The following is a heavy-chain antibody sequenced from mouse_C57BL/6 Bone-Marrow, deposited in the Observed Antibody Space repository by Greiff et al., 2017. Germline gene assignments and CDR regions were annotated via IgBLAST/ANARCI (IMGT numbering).Heavy chain of an antibody. CDR1: GYTFTSYW. V-gene: IGHV1-53*01. CDR2: INPSNGGT. Sequence: QVQLQQPGPELVKPGASVKLSCKASGYTFTSYWMHWVKQRPGQGLEWIGNINPSNGGTNYNEKFKSKSTLTVDKSSSTAYMQRSSLTYEDSAVYYCARRLTGTYDMDYWGQGTSVTVSS. J-gene: IGHJ4*01. D-gene: IGHD4-1*01. CDR3: ARRLTGTYDMDY.